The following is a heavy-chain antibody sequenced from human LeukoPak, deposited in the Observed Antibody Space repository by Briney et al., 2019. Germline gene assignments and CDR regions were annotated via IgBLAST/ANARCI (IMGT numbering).Heavy chain of an antibody. Sequence: GGSLRLSCAASGFTFSSNAMRWVRQAPGKGLEWVAAIGSSGATTYYADSVEGRFTISRDNSKNTMYLQMNSLRADDTAVYYCAKVFSAYYFDYWGQGALVTVSS. CDR2: IGSSGATT. V-gene: IGHV3-23*01. CDR1: GFTFSSNA. J-gene: IGHJ4*02. CDR3: AKVFSAYYFDY.